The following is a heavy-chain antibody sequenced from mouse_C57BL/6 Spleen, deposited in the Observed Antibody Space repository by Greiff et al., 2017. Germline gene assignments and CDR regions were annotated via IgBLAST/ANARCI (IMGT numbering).Heavy chain of an antibody. V-gene: IGHV1-61*01. D-gene: IGHD2-5*01. J-gene: IGHJ2*01. CDR2: IYPSDSET. CDR3: ARPLYSNYVFDY. Sequence: VQLQQPGAELVRPGSSVKLSCKASGYTFTSYWMDWVKQRPGQGLEWIGNIYPSDSETHYNQKFKDKATLTVDKSSSTAYMQLSSLTSEDSAVYYCARPLYSNYVFDYWGQGTTLTVSS. CDR1: GYTFTSYW.